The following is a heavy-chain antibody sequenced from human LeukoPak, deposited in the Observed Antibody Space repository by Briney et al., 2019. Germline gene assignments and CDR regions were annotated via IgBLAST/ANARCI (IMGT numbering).Heavy chain of an antibody. CDR2: MNPGSGNT. CDR1: GYTFGSYD. CDR3: ARLSETAAYYYTSGYYFLGY. Sequence: ASVSVSCKASGYTFGSYDINWVRQAAGQGLEWMGWMNPGSGNTDYAQRFQGRVTMTRDTSTNTTYMELSGLSSEDTAIYYCARLSETAAYYYTSGYYFLGYWGQGTLVTVDS. V-gene: IGHV1-8*02. D-gene: IGHD3-22*01. J-gene: IGHJ4*02.